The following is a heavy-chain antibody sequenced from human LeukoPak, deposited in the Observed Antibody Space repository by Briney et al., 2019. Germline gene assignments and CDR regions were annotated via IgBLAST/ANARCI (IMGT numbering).Heavy chain of an antibody. J-gene: IGHJ5*02. V-gene: IGHV4-59*12. Sequence: SETLSLTCTVSGGSISRYHWSWIRQPPEKGLEWIGYIWYSGTTNYNPSLKSRVTISVDKSKNQFSLKLSSVTAADTAVYYCARGPGWFDPWGQGTLVTVSS. CDR1: GGSISRYH. CDR3: ARGPGWFDP. CDR2: IWYSGTT.